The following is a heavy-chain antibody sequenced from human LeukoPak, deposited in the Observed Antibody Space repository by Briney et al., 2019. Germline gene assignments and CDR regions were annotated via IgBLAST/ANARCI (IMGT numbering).Heavy chain of an antibody. V-gene: IGHV4-59*01. CDR1: GGSISDYY. Sequence: SETLSLTCTVSGGSISDYYWNWIRQPPGKGLEWIGYFSYSGSTNYNPSLKSRVTISVDTSKNQFSLKLSSVTAEDTAVYYCARVPARRVVTTPTYFDLWGQGNLVTVSS. D-gene: IGHD2-21*02. J-gene: IGHJ4*02. CDR3: ARVPARRVVTTPTYFDL. CDR2: FSYSGST.